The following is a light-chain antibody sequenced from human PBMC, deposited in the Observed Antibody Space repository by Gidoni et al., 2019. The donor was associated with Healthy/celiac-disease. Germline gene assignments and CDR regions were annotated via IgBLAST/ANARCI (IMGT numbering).Light chain of an antibody. J-gene: IGKJ1*01. V-gene: IGKV2-28*01. CDR1: QSLLHSNGYNY. Sequence: DIVMTQSPLSLPVTPGEPASISCRSSQSLLHSNGYNYLDWYLQKRGQSPQLLIYLGSNRASGVPDWCSGSGAGTDFTLKISRVEAEDVGVYYCMQALQTLRTFGQGTKVEIK. CDR3: MQALQTLRT. CDR2: LGS.